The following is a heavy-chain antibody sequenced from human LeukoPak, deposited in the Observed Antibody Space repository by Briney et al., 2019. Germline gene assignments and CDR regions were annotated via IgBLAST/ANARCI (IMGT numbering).Heavy chain of an antibody. D-gene: IGHD2-2*01. Sequence: PGGSLRLSCAASGFTFSSYAMSWVRQGPRKGLEWVSAISGSGGRTYYADSVKGRFTISRDNSKNTLYLQMNSLRAEDTAVYYCARLLGYCSSTSCYAHAFDIWGQGTMVTVSS. CDR1: GFTFSSYA. CDR3: ARLLGYCSSTSCYAHAFDI. CDR2: ISGSGGRT. V-gene: IGHV3-23*01. J-gene: IGHJ3*02.